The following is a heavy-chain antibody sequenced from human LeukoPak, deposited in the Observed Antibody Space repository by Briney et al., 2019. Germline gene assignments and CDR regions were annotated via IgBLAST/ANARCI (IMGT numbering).Heavy chain of an antibody. CDR1: GFTFSSYE. V-gene: IGHV3-48*03. D-gene: IGHD3-10*02. Sequence: GGSLRLSCAASGFTFSSYEMNWVRQAPGKGLEWVSYISSSGSTTYYADSVNGRFTISRDNAKNSLYLQMNSLRAEDTAVYYCAELGITMIGGVWGKGTTVTISS. CDR3: AELGITMIGGV. J-gene: IGHJ6*04. CDR2: ISSSGSTT.